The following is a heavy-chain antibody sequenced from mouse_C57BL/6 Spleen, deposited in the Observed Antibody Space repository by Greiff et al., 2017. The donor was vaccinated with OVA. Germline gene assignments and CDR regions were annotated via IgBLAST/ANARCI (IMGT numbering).Heavy chain of an antibody. CDR2: ISDGGSYT. V-gene: IGHV5-4*01. CDR3: ARGEGFSWFAY. Sequence: EVQLVESGGGLVKPGGSLKLSCAASGFTFSSYAMSWVRQTPEKRLEWVATISDGGSYTYYPDNVKGRFTISRDNAKNNLYLQMSHLKSEDTAMYYCARGEGFSWFAYWGQGTLVTVSA. J-gene: IGHJ3*01. CDR1: GFTFSSYA.